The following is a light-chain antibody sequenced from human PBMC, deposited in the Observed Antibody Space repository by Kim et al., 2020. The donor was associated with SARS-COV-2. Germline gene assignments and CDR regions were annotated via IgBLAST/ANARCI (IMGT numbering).Light chain of an antibody. CDR2: RNN. CDR1: SSNIGSNY. CDR3: AAWDDSLSGVV. J-gene: IGLJ2*01. Sequence: GQRVTTSCSVRSSNIGSNYVYWYQQLPGTAPNLLICRNNLRPSGVPDRFSGSKSGTSASLAISGLRSEDEADYYCAAWDDSLSGVVFGGGTQLTVL. V-gene: IGLV1-47*01.